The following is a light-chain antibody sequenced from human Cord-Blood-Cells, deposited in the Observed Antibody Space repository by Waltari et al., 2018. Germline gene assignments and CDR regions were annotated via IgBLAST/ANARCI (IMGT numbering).Light chain of an antibody. V-gene: IGKV4-1*01. CDR1: QSVLYSSNNKNY. J-gene: IGKJ1*01. CDR2: WAS. Sequence: DIVMTQSPDSLAVSPGERATIHCKSSQSVLYSSNNKNYLAWYQQKPGQPPKLLIYWASTRESGVPDRFSGSGSGTDFTLTISSLQAEDVAVYYCQQYYSTPPTFGQGTKVEIK. CDR3: QQYYSTPPT.